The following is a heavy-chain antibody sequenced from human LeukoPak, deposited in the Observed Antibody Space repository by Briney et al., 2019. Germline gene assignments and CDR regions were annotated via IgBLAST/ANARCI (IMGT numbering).Heavy chain of an antibody. D-gene: IGHD1-1*01. CDR3: AREGTSGTHLNWFDP. V-gene: IGHV4-59*01. CDR1: GGSISSYY. CDR2: IYGSGST. Sequence: KPSETLSLTCTVSGGSISSYYWSWIRQPPGKGLEWIGHIYGSGSTNYNPSLKSRVTLSVDTSENQFSLKLSSVTAADTAVYYCAREGTSGTHLNWFDPWGQGTLVTVSS. J-gene: IGHJ5*02.